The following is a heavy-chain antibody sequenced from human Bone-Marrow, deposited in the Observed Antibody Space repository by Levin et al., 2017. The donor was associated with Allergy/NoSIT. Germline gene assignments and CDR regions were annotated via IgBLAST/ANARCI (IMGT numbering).Heavy chain of an antibody. Sequence: GESLKISCASSGFTFSCYWMAWVRPAPGKGLEWVANINRDGGDGYYVDSVKGRFTISGDNARNSLDLQMNSLRVEDTAVYYCARKGAWSFEIWGQGTLVTVSS. CDR2: INRDGGDG. CDR3: ARKGAWSFEI. CDR1: GFTFSCYW. D-gene: IGHD3-9*01. J-gene: IGHJ4*02. V-gene: IGHV3-7*02.